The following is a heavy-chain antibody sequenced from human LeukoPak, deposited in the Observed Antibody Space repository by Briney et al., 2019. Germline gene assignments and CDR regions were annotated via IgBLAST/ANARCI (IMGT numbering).Heavy chain of an antibody. CDR1: GYTFTSYG. Sequence: ASVKVFCKASGYTFTSYGISWVRQAPGQGLEWMGWISTYNGNTSYARKVQGRVTMTTDTSTSTAYMELRSLRSDDTAVYYCARDPGLFFDWLLDAFDIWGQGTMVTVSS. CDR3: ARDPGLFFDWLLDAFDI. D-gene: IGHD3/OR15-3a*01. J-gene: IGHJ3*02. V-gene: IGHV1-18*01. CDR2: ISTYNGNT.